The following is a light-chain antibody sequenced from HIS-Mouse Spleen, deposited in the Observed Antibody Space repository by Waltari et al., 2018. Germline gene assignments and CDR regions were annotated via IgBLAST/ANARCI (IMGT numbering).Light chain of an antibody. V-gene: IGKV3-11*01. CDR1: QSVSSY. CDR2: DAS. J-gene: IGKJ4*01. CDR3: QQRSNWLT. Sequence: EIVLTQSPATLSLSPGERATLSCRASQSVSSYLAWYQQKPGQAPRLLIYDASTRATGIPARFSGSGSGTDFTLTISSLEPEDVAVYDCQQRSNWLTFGGGTKVEIK.